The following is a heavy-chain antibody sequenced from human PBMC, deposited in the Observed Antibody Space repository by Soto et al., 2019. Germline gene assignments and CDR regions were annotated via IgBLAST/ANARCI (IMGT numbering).Heavy chain of an antibody. CDR3: ARAFYGVDI. Sequence: SETLSLTCTVSGGSITSGGYSWSWIRQSPGQGLEWIGYIYQSGSAFYNPSLKTRATILVDRSKNQFSLNLTSVTAADAAVYYWARAFYGVDIWGQGTTVTVSS. CDR1: GGSITSGGYS. V-gene: IGHV4-30-2*06. CDR2: IYQSGSA. J-gene: IGHJ6*02.